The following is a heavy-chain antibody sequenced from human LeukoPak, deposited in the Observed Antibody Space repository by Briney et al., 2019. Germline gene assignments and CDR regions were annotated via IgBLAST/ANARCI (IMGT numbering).Heavy chain of an antibody. D-gene: IGHD6-13*01. CDR1: GFTFSSYE. CDR3: ARDFSSVIAAAGTDARYQYYYYYMDV. J-gene: IGHJ6*03. V-gene: IGHV3-48*03. Sequence: QPGGSLRLSCAASGFTFSSYEMNWVRQAPGKGRGWGSYISSSGSTIYYADSVKGRFTISRDKAKKSLYLQMNRLRAEDTAVYYCARDFSSVIAAAGTDARYQYYYYYMDVWGKGTTVTVSS. CDR2: ISSSGSTI.